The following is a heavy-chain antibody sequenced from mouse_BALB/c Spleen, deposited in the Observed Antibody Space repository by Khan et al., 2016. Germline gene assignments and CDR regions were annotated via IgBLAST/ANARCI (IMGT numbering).Heavy chain of an antibody. Sequence: EVKLLESGGGLVQPGGSLKLSCAASGFDFSRYWMSWVRQAPGKGLEWIGEINPDSSTINYTPSLKDKFIISRDNAKNTLYLQMSKVRSEDTALYYCARKIYYCNYYAMDYWGQGTSVTVSS. D-gene: IGHD2-1*01. J-gene: IGHJ4*01. CDR3: ARKIYYCNYYAMDY. V-gene: IGHV4-1*02. CDR1: GFDFSRYW. CDR2: INPDSSTI.